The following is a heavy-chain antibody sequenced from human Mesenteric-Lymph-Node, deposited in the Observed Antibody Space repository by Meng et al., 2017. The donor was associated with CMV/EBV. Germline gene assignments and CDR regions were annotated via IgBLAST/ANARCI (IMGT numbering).Heavy chain of an antibody. V-gene: IGHV3-23*01. CDR2: ITGSGYST. D-gene: IGHD3-22*01. CDR3: AKRRYDSSGYFDY. J-gene: IGHJ4*02. CDR1: GLTFASYA. Sequence: GGSLRLSCAASGLTFASYAMSWVRQAPGKGLEWVSAITGSGYSTDYADSVKGRFTISRDNSKNSLYLQMNSLRVENTAVYYCAKRRYDSSGYFDYWGQGTLVTVSS.